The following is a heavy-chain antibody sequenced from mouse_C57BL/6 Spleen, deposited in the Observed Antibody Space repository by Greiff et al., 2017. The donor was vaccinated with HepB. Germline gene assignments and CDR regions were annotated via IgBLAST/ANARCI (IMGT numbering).Heavy chain of an antibody. D-gene: IGHD2-2*01. Sequence: VQLQQSGPELVKPGASVKISCKASGYTFTDYYMNWVKQSHGKSLEWIGDINPNNGGTSYNQKFKGKATLTVDKSSSTAYMELRSLTSEDSAVYYCARRGYDGAGAMDYWGQGTSVTVSS. CDR2: INPNNGGT. CDR1: GYTFTDYY. J-gene: IGHJ4*01. V-gene: IGHV1-26*01. CDR3: ARRGYDGAGAMDY.